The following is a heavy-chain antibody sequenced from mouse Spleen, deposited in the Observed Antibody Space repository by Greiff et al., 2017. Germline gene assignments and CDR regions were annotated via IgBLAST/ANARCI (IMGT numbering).Heavy chain of an antibody. D-gene: IGHD2-14*01. J-gene: IGHJ2*01. V-gene: IGHV1-75*01. CDR3: ARSEVRRDGVSYYFDY. Sequence: QVQLQQSGPELVKPGASVKISCKASGYTFTDYYINWVKQRPGQGLEWIGWIFPGSGSTYYNEKFKGKATLTVDKSSSTAYMLLSSLTSEDSAVYFCARSEVRRDGVSYYFDYWGQGTTLTVSS. CDR1: GYTFTDYY. CDR2: IFPGSGST.